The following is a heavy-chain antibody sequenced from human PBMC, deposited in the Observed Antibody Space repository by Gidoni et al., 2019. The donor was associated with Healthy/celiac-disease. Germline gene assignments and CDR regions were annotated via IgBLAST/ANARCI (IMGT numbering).Heavy chain of an antibody. Sequence: QVQLVQSAAEVKKPGSSVKVSCKASVRTFSSYAISWVRQAPGQGLEWMGGIIPICGTANYAQKFQGRVTITADESTSTAYMELSSLRSEDTAVYYCARDGVGDYSINRGNWFDPWGQGTLVTVSS. CDR2: IIPICGTA. D-gene: IGHD4-4*01. CDR1: VRTFSSYA. J-gene: IGHJ5*02. V-gene: IGHV1-69*01. CDR3: ARDGVGDYSINRGNWFDP.